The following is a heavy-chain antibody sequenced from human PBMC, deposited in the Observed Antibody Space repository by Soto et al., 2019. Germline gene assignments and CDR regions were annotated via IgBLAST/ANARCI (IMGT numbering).Heavy chain of an antibody. CDR2: IYYSGST. Sequence: TSETLSLTCTVSGGSISSYYWSWIRQPPGKGLEWIGYIYYSGSTNYNPSLKSRVTISVDTSKNQFSLKLSSVTAADTAVYYCARVIYGDCYDYWGQGTLVTVSS. D-gene: IGHD2-21*02. CDR3: ARVIYGDCYDY. J-gene: IGHJ4*02. CDR1: GGSISSYY. V-gene: IGHV4-59*01.